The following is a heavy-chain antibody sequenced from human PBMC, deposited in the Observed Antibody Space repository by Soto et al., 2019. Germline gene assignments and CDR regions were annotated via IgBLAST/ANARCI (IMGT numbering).Heavy chain of an antibody. CDR3: ARTPLPLEYSSSSIGGNAFDI. Sequence: SETLSLTCTVSGGSVSSGSYYWSWIRQPPGKGLEWIGYIYYSGSTNYNPSLKSRVTISVDTSKNQFSLKLSSVTAADTAVYYCARTPLPLEYSSSSIGGNAFDIWGQGTMVTVSS. CDR1: GGSVSSGSYY. V-gene: IGHV4-61*01. CDR2: IYYSGST. J-gene: IGHJ3*02. D-gene: IGHD6-6*01.